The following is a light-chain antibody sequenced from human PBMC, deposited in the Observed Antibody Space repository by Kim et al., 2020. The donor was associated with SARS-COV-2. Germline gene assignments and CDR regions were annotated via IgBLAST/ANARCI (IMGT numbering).Light chain of an antibody. CDR1: QSVSTTY. V-gene: IGKV3-20*01. J-gene: IGKJ4*01. CDR3: QQYGTSPRT. Sequence: SPGEGATLACRASQSVSTTYLAGYQQKSGQDPRLLIYGTSSRATGIPDRFSGSGSGTDFTLTISRVEPEDFAVYYCQQYGTSPRTFGGGTKVDIK. CDR2: GTS.